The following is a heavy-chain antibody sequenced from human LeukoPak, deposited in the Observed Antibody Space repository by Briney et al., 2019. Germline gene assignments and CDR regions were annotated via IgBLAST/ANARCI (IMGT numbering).Heavy chain of an antibody. CDR1: GFTFGDYA. V-gene: IGHV3-49*04. Sequence: GGSLRLSCTASGFTFGDYAMSWVRQAPGKGLEWVGFIRSKTYGGATEYAASVKGRFTISRDDSKSIAYLQMNSLKTEDTAVYYCIRGHIVVVPAAIGSYFDYWGQGTLVTVSS. CDR2: IRSKTYGGAT. CDR3: IRGHIVVVPAAIGSYFDY. D-gene: IGHD2-2*01. J-gene: IGHJ4*02.